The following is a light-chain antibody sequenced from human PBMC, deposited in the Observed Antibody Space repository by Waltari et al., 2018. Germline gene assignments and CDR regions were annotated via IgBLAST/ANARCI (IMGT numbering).Light chain of an antibody. CDR3: SLYMGSGIWV. V-gene: IGLV8-61*01. CDR1: SGSVSTTSY. CDR2: KGS. J-gene: IGLJ3*02. Sequence: QTVVTQAPSLSVSPGGTVTLTCALTSGSVSTTSYATWYQQTPGQPPRTLVYKGSSRSSGVPDRFSGSVLGNTVALTITGAQADDESNYYCSLYMGSGIWVFGGGTKLTVL.